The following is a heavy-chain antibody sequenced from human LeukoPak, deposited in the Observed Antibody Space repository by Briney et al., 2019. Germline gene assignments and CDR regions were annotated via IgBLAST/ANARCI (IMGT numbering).Heavy chain of an antibody. CDR2: IYTSGST. CDR1: GGSISSGSYY. CDR3: ARQYYDILRGPHNWFDP. J-gene: IGHJ5*02. Sequence: PSQTLSLTCTVSGGSISSGSYYWSWIRQPAGKGLEWIGRIYTSGSTNYNPSLKSRVTISVDTSKNQFSLKLSSVTAADTAVYYCARQYYDILRGPHNWFDPWGQGTLVTVSS. V-gene: IGHV4-61*02. D-gene: IGHD3-9*01.